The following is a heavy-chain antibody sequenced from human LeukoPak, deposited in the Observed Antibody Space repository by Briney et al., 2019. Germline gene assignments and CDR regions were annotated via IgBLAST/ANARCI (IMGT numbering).Heavy chain of an antibody. V-gene: IGHV3-49*04. CDR2: IRSKAYGGTT. CDR1: GFTFGDYA. Sequence: PGGSLRLSCTASGFTFGDYAMSWVRQATGKGLEWGGFIRSKAYGGTTEYAASVKGRFTISRDDSKSIAYLQMNSLKTEDTAVYYYTRESGSYRGIDYWGQGTLVTVSS. J-gene: IGHJ4*02. CDR3: TRESGSYRGIDY. D-gene: IGHD1-26*01.